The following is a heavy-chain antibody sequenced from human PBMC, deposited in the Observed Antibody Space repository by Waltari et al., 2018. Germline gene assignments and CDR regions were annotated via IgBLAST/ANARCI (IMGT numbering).Heavy chain of an antibody. D-gene: IGHD3-10*01. Sequence: QVQLQESGPGLVKPSGTLSLICSVSGGSINSSEWWTWVRQPPGKGLEWIGEVYHSGNTNYNPSLKSRVTISVDKSTNQFSLKLTSVTAADTAVYYCVRRGEGSMVYNDAFDFWGLGTKVTVSS. J-gene: IGHJ3*01. CDR2: VYHSGNT. CDR3: VRRGEGSMVYNDAFDF. V-gene: IGHV4-4*02. CDR1: GGSINSSEW.